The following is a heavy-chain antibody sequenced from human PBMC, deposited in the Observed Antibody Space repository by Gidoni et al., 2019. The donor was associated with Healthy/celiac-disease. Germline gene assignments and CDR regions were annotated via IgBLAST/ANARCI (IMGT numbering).Heavy chain of an antibody. CDR3: ARGSRQFHYYDSSGYLGY. Sequence: QVQPQQWGAGPSKPSDALSLTFPVYGGSFSGYYWSWIRQPPGKGLEWIGEINHSGSTNYNPSLKSRVTISVDTSKNQFSLKLSSVTAADTAVYYCARGSRQFHYYDSSGYLGYWGQGTLVTVSS. CDR1: GGSFSGYY. J-gene: IGHJ4*02. V-gene: IGHV4-34*01. CDR2: INHSGST. D-gene: IGHD3-22*01.